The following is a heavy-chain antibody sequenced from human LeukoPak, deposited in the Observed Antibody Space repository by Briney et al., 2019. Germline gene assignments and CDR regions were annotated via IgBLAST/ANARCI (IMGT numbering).Heavy chain of an antibody. D-gene: IGHD3-10*01. CDR3: ARDRRAIITMVRGTLYYMDV. J-gene: IGHJ6*03. V-gene: IGHV4-4*07. Sequence: PSETLSLTCTVSGYSISSGYYWSWIRQPAGKGLEWIGRIYTSGSTNYNPSLKSRVTMSVDTSKNQFSLKLSSVTAADTAVYYCARDRRAIITMVRGTLYYMDVWGKGTTVTISS. CDR1: GYSISSGYY. CDR2: IYTSGST.